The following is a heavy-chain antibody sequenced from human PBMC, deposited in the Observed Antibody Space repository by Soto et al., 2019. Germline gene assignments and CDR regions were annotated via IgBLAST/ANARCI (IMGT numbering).Heavy chain of an antibody. V-gene: IGHV4-34*01. J-gene: IGHJ4*02. Sequence: SETLSLTCAVYGGSFSGYYWSWIRQPPGKGLEWIGEINHSGSTNYNPSLKSRVTISVDTSKNQFSLKLSSVTAADTAVYYCARFMQRTHSSFPGLDYWGQGTLVTVSS. D-gene: IGHD6-6*01. CDR2: INHSGST. CDR3: ARFMQRTHSSFPGLDY. CDR1: GGSFSGYY.